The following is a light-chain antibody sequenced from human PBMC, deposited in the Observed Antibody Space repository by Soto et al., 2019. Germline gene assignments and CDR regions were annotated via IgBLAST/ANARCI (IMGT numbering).Light chain of an antibody. CDR3: SSFTNTDTLV. CDR2: EVR. J-gene: IGLJ1*01. V-gene: IGLV2-14*01. Sequence: QSALTQPASVSGSPGQSITISGTGTSSDVGFYNYVSWYQQNPGKAPKLMIYEVRNRPSGVSNRFSGSKSGNTASLTISGLQAEDEADYYCSSFTNTDTLVFGTGTKLTVL. CDR1: SSDVGFYNY.